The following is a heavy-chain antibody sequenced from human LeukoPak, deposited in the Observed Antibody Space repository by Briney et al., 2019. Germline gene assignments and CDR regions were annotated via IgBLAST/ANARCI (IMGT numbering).Heavy chain of an antibody. V-gene: IGHV4-34*01. CDR3: ARGRTYIVVVPAAHRNKAFDI. Sequence: PSETLSLTCAVYGGSFSGYYWSWIRQPPGKGLEWIGEINHSGSTNYNPSLKSRVTISVDTSKNQFSLKLSSVTAADTAVYYCARGRTYIVVVPAAHRNKAFDIWGQGTMVTVSS. CDR1: GGSFSGYY. J-gene: IGHJ3*02. CDR2: INHSGST. D-gene: IGHD2-2*01.